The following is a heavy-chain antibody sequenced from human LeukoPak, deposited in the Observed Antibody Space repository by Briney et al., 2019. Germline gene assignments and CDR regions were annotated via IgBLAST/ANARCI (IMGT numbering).Heavy chain of an antibody. Sequence: SETLSLTCTVSGGSISSGSYWWSWIRQHPERGLEWIGYRYYSGNTYYNPSLKSRVSISVDTSKNQLSLTLTSVTAADTAVYYCARGHRTSSAYHCNAMDVWGQGTTVTVSS. CDR1: GGSISSGSYW. D-gene: IGHD2-8*01. J-gene: IGHJ6*02. CDR3: ARGHRTSSAYHCNAMDV. V-gene: IGHV4-31*03. CDR2: RYYSGNT.